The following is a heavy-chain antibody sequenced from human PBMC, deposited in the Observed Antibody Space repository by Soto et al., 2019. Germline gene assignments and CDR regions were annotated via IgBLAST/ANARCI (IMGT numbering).Heavy chain of an antibody. Sequence: QVQLQESGPGLVKPSQTLSLSCNVYGVSVSSGDYYWSWIRQHAGGGLEWIGYIDRSGRTYYKPSLRCRVIMSVDTSTNQIYLRLLSVTAADTAMYYCARDYGGNSENDYGLDVWGHGTTVTGAS. CDR3: ARDYGGNSENDYGLDV. CDR1: GVSVSSGDYY. V-gene: IGHV4-31*03. J-gene: IGHJ6*02. CDR2: IDRSGRT. D-gene: IGHD4-17*01.